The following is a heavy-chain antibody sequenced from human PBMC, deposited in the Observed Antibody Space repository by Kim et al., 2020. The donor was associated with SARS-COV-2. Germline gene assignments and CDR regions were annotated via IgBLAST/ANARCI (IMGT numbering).Heavy chain of an antibody. J-gene: IGHJ4*02. CDR2: ISGSGGST. D-gene: IGHD6-6*01. Sequence: GGSLRLSCAASGFTFSSYAMSWVRQAPGKGLEWVSAISGSGGSTYYADSVKGRFTISRDNSENTLYLQMNSLRAEDTAVYYCAKARDSSSSSCLDYWGQGTLVTVSS. V-gene: IGHV3-23*01. CDR3: AKARDSSSSSCLDY. CDR1: GFTFSSYA.